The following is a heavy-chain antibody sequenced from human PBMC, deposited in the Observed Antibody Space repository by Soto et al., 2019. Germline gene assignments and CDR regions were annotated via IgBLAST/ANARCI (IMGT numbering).Heavy chain of an antibody. CDR1: GFTVSTKY. V-gene: IGHV3-66*01. D-gene: IGHD3-16*01. Sequence: EVQLVESGGGLVQPGGSLRLSCAASGFTVSTKYMSWVRQAPGKGLEWVSVIYSGGSTFYADSVRGRFTISRDNSKNTVNLKMNSLRAEDPDVYYCARDPWAADYWGQGTLITVS. CDR2: IYSGGST. CDR3: ARDPWAADY. J-gene: IGHJ4*02.